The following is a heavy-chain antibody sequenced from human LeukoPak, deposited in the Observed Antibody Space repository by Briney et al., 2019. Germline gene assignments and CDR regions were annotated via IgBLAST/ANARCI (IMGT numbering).Heavy chain of an antibody. CDR1: GGSISSYY. D-gene: IGHD3-3*01. J-gene: IGHJ6*03. CDR2: IYTSGST. V-gene: IGHV4-4*07. Sequence: SETLSLTCTVSGGSISSYYWSWIRQPAGKGLEWIGRIYTSGSTNYNPSLKSRVTMSVDTSKNQFSLKLSSVTAADTAVYYCARDQSAGYYYYYMDVWGKGTTVTVSS. CDR3: ARDQSAGYYYYYMDV.